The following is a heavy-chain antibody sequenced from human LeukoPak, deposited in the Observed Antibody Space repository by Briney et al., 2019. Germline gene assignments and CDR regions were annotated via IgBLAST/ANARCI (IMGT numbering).Heavy chain of an antibody. V-gene: IGHV4-30-4*01. CDR3: AREPYNDAVNWFDP. J-gene: IGHJ5*02. CDR2: IYYSGST. D-gene: IGHD1-1*01. Sequence: PSETLSLTCTVSGGSISSGDYYWSWICQPPGKGLEWIGYIYYSGSTYYNPSLKSRVTISVDTSKNQFSLKLSSVTAADTAVYYCAREPYNDAVNWFDPWGQGTLVTVSS. CDR1: GGSISSGDYY.